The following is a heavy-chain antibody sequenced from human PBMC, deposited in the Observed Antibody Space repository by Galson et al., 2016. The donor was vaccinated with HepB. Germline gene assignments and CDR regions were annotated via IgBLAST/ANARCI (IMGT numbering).Heavy chain of an antibody. CDR2: ISSSGGTI. V-gene: IGHV3-48*02. CDR3: ARDVDDGDYVWRNLLALHFDP. Sequence: SLRLSCAASGFTFSNYSMNWVRQAPGKGLEWVSYISSSGGTIYYADSVKGRFTISRDNAKNSLYLQMNSLRDEDAAVYYCARDVDDGDYVWRNLLALHFDPWGQGTLVTVSS. J-gene: IGHJ5*02. CDR1: GFTFSNYS. D-gene: IGHD4-17*01.